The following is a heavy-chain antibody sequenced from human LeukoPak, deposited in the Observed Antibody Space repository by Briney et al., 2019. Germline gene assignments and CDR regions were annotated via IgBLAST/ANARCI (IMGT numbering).Heavy chain of an antibody. D-gene: IGHD2-2*01. CDR3: ARDIKGQYQDAFDI. CDR1: GFSVGTNY. Sequence: GGSLRLSCAASGFSVGTNYMTWVRQAPGKGLEWVANIKQDGSERYYVDSVKGRFTISRDNAKNSLYLQMNSLRAEDTAVYYCARDIKGQYQDAFDIWGQGTMVTVSS. J-gene: IGHJ3*02. CDR2: IKQDGSER. V-gene: IGHV3-7*01.